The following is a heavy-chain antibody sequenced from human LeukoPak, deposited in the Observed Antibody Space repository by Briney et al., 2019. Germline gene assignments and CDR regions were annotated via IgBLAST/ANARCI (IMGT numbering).Heavy chain of an antibody. CDR1: GGSFSSGAHY. D-gene: IGHD3-22*01. CDR3: ARDSGYDSRGFYYGGFDP. Sequence: PSETLSLTCTVSGGSFSSGAHYRSWIRQLPGKGLEWIGYIHHSGSPYYNPSLKSRVSISGDTSKNQFSLTLSSVTVADTAVYYCARDSGYDSRGFYYGGFDPWGQGILVTVSS. CDR2: IHHSGSP. J-gene: IGHJ5*02. V-gene: IGHV4-31*03.